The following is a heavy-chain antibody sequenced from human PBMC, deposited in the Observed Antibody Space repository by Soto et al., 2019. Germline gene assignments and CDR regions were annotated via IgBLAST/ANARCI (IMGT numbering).Heavy chain of an antibody. V-gene: IGHV1-69*01. J-gene: IGHJ5*02. Sequence: QVQLVQSGAAVKKPGSSVKVSCKASGGTFSSYAISWVRQAPGQGLEWMGGIIPIFGTANYAQKFQGRVTITADESTSTASIELSSLRSEDTAVYYCARAYIADGVMGSFVLTRGINWFDPCCQGTMVTVSS. CDR3: ARAYIADGVMGSFVLTRGINWFDP. CDR1: GGTFSSYA. CDR2: IIPIFGTA. D-gene: IGHD3-16*01.